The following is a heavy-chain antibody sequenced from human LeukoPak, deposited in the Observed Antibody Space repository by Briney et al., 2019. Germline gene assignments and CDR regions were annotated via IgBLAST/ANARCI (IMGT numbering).Heavy chain of an antibody. D-gene: IGHD4-17*01. V-gene: IGHV4-4*07. CDR1: GGSISSYY. J-gene: IGHJ6*03. CDR2: IYTSGST. Sequence: SSETLSLTXTVSGGSISSYYWSWIRQPAGKGLEWIGRIYTSGSTNYNPSLKSRVTMSVDTSKNQFSLKLSSVTAADTAVYYCARDGYGDYDPNYYYYMDVWGKGTTVTVSS. CDR3: ARDGYGDYDPNYYYYMDV.